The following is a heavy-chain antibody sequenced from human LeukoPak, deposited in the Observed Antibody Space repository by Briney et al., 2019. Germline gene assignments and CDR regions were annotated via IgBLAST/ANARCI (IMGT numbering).Heavy chain of an antibody. D-gene: IGHD4-17*01. CDR1: GGSISSYY. Sequence: SETLSLTCTVSGGSISSYYWSWIRQPPGKGLEWIGYIYYSGSTNYNPSLKSRVTISVDTSKNQFSLKLSSVTAADTAVYYCARGRGDYGNNWFDPWGQGTLVTVSS. J-gene: IGHJ5*02. V-gene: IGHV4-59*12. CDR2: IYYSGST. CDR3: ARGRGDYGNNWFDP.